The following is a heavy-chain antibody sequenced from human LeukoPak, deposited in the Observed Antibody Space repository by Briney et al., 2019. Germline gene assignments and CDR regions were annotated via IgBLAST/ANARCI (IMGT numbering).Heavy chain of an antibody. Sequence: ASVKVSCKASGYTFTGYYMHWVRQAPGQGLEWMGRINPNSGGTNYAQEFQGRVTMTRDTSISTAYMELSRLRSDDTAVYYCARDKGSSTFGAYYYYMDVWGKGTTVTVSS. J-gene: IGHJ6*03. CDR3: ARDKGSSTFGAYYYYMDV. D-gene: IGHD2-2*01. CDR2: INPNSGGT. V-gene: IGHV1-2*06. CDR1: GYTFTGYY.